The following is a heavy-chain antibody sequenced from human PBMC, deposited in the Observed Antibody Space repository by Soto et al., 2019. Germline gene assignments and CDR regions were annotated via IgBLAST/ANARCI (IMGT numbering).Heavy chain of an antibody. J-gene: IGHJ4*01. CDR3: ARTVSGGLDY. CDR1: GGSFSGYY. V-gene: IGHV4-34*01. Sequence: SETLSLTCAVYGGSFSGYYWSWIRQPPGKGLEWIGEINHSGSTNYNPSLVGRVSVSVDTSKSQLSLNLNSVTAADTAVYYCARTVSGGLDYWGQGILVTVS. CDR2: INHSGST. D-gene: IGHD6-25*01.